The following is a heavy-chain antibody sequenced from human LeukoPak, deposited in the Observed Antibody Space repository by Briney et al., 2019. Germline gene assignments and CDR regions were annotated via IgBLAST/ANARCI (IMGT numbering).Heavy chain of an antibody. CDR3: ARDYYGSEY. D-gene: IGHD3-3*01. V-gene: IGHV3-30*03. CDR1: GFIFSRYG. CDR2: FSYDGSDK. J-gene: IGHJ4*02. Sequence: QPGGSLRLSCAASGFIFSRYGMHWVRQAPDEGLEWVAVFSYDGSDKYYADSVKGRFTISRDNSKNTLYLQMNSLRGDDTAVYYCARDYYGSEYWGQGTLVTVSS.